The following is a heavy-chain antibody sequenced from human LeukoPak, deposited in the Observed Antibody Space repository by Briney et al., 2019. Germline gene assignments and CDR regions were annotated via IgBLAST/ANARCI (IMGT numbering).Heavy chain of an antibody. D-gene: IGHD3/OR15-3a*01. V-gene: IGHV4-59*01. CDR3: ARGTGYKGPYYFDY. CDR2: IYYSGST. CDR1: GGSISSYY. Sequence: SETLSLTCTVAGGSISSYYWSWIRQPPGKGLEWIGYIYYSGSTDYNPSLKSRVTISVDTSKNQFSLKLSSVTAADTAVYYCARGTGYKGPYYFDYWGQGTLVTVSS. J-gene: IGHJ4*02.